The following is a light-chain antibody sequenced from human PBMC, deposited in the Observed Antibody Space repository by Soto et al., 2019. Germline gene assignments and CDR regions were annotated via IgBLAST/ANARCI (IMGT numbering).Light chain of an antibody. CDR3: ASHTTSNTLV. V-gene: IGLV2-14*03. Sequence: QSVLTQPASVSGSPGQSIAISCTGTSSDVGAYDYVSWYQQHPDKAPKLIIYEVSHRPAGVSNRFSASKYVNTATLTISGLQTEDEADYYCASHTTSNTLVFVSGT. CDR2: EVS. J-gene: IGLJ1*01. CDR1: SSDVGAYDY.